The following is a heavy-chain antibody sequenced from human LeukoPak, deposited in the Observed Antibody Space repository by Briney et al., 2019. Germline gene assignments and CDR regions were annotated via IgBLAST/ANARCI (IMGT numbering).Heavy chain of an antibody. V-gene: IGHV1-18*04. CDR1: GYTFTGYY. J-gene: IGHJ4*02. D-gene: IGHD6-13*01. Sequence: ASVKVSCKASGYTFTGYYMHWVRQAPGQGLEWMGWISAYNGNTNYAQKLQGRVTMTTDTSTSTAYMELRSLRSDDTAVYYCARDLAAAGTSYFDYWGQGTLVTVSS. CDR2: ISAYNGNT. CDR3: ARDLAAAGTSYFDY.